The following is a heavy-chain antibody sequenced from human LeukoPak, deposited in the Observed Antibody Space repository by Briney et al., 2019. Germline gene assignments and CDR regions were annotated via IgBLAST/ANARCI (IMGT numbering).Heavy chain of an antibody. D-gene: IGHD6-13*01. CDR2: ISYDGTNK. CDR1: GFTFSSYG. CDR3: AKGARVYFDY. V-gene: IGHV3-30*18. J-gene: IGHJ4*02. Sequence: GGSLRLSCAASGFTFSSYGMHWVRQAPGKGLEWVAVISYDGTNKYYTDSVKGRFTISRDNSKNTLYLQMNSLRVEDTAVYYCAKGARVYFDYWGQGTLVTVSA.